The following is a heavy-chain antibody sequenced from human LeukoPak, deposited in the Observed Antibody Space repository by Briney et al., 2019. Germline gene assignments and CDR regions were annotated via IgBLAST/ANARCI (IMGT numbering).Heavy chain of an antibody. V-gene: IGHV3-15*01. CDR1: GFSFSDAC. CDR2: IKSKTAGGTT. Sequence: GGSLRLSCAASGFSFSDACMSWVRQAPGKGLEWVGRIKSKTAGGTTAYAAPVKGRFTISRDDSKTTLYLQMNSLKTEDTAVYYCTTEYFDSSAYYYINDWGQGILVTVSS. J-gene: IGHJ4*02. CDR3: TTEYFDSSAYYYIND. D-gene: IGHD3-22*01.